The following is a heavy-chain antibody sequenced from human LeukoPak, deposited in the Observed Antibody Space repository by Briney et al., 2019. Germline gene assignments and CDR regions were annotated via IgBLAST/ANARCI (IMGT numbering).Heavy chain of an antibody. CDR2: ISSNGGST. CDR1: GFTFSSYA. J-gene: IGHJ4*02. D-gene: IGHD3-10*01. V-gene: IGHV3-64D*06. Sequence: GGSLRLSCSASGFTFSSYAMHWVRQAPGKGLEYVSAISSNGGSTYYADSVKGRFTISRDKSKNTLYLQMSSLRAEDTAVYYCVKDRGSGSFTFDYWGQGTLVTVSS. CDR3: VKDRGSGSFTFDY.